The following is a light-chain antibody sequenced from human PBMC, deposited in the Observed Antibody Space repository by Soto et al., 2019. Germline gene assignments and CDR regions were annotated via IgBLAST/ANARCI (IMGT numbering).Light chain of an antibody. CDR2: EVS. V-gene: IGLV2-14*01. J-gene: IGLJ1*01. Sequence: QSVLTQPASVSGSPGQSITISCTGTSGDIGGYNYVSWYQQHPGKAPKLMIYEVSNRPSGVSNRFSGSKSGNTASLTISGLQAEDEADYYCSAYTSTTLWVFGTGTKLTVL. CDR1: SGDIGGYNY. CDR3: SAYTSTTLWV.